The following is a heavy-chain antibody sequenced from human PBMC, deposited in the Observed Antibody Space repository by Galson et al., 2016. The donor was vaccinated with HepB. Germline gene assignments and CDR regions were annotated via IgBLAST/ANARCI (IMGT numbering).Heavy chain of an antibody. CDR1: GYSFTNSG. Sequence: SVKVSCKASGYSFTNSGINWVRQAPGQGLEWMGWISGHSGNTHFAEEFQDRVTMTTDTSTSTAYMGLRTLRSDDTAMYYCARGGFDILTTWGQGTLVIVSS. V-gene: IGHV1-18*01. D-gene: IGHD3-9*01. CDR2: ISGHSGNT. J-gene: IGHJ1*01. CDR3: ARGGFDILTT.